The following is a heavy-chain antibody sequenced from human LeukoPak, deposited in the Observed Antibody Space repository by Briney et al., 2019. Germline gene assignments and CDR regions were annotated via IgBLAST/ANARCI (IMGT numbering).Heavy chain of an antibody. CDR1: GFTFSSFG. J-gene: IGHJ4*02. V-gene: IGHV3-30*03. CDR3: ARERRRGGSYSGGYFDY. CDR2: ISHDGLNK. D-gene: IGHD1-26*01. Sequence: PGGSLRLSCAASGFTFSSFGMHWVRQAPGKGLEWMALISHDGLNKYYADSMKGRFTISRDNSKSTLYLQMNSLRAEDTAVYYCARERRRGGSYSGGYFDYWGQGTLVTVSS.